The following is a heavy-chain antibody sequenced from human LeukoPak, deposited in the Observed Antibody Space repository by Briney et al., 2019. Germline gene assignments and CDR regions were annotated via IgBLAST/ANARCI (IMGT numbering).Heavy chain of an antibody. CDR2: IYTSGST. V-gene: IGHV4-61*09. J-gene: IGHJ6*03. Sequence: SETLSLTCTVSGGSITSGSYYWSWIRQPAGKGLEWIGHIYTSGSTNYNPSLKSRVTISLDTSKNQFSLKLSSVTAADTAVYYCARSGYCTNGVCLPQYYMDVWGKGTTVTVSS. CDR3: ARSGYCTNGVCLPQYYMDV. CDR1: GGSITSGSYY. D-gene: IGHD2-8*01.